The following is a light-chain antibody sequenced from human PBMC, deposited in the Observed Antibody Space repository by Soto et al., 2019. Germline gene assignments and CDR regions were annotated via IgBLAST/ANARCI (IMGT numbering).Light chain of an antibody. J-gene: IGKJ2*01. CDR3: HQYYNIPRT. Sequence: DIVMTQSPDSLSVSLGERATINCKSSQSVLYSSNNKNYLAWYQQNPGQPPKLLIYWASTRESGVPDRFSATGTGTDFSRAISSLQAEDVAVCFCHQYYNIPRTFGQGTKVDIK. CDR1: QSVLYSSNNKNY. V-gene: IGKV4-1*01. CDR2: WAS.